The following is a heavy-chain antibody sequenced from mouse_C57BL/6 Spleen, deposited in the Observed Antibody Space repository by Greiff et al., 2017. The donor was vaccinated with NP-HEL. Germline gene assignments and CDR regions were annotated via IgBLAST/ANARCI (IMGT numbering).Heavy chain of an antibody. CDR3: AKNSGDGYDWFAY. V-gene: IGHV2-5*01. Sequence: QVQLQQSGPGLVQPSQSLSITCTVSGFSLTSYGVHWVRQSPGKGLEWLGVIWRGGSTDYNAAFMSRLSITKDNSKSQVFFKMNSLQADDTAIYYCAKNSGDGYDWFAYWGQGTLVTVSA. J-gene: IGHJ3*01. CDR2: IWRGGST. D-gene: IGHD2-2*01. CDR1: GFSLTSYG.